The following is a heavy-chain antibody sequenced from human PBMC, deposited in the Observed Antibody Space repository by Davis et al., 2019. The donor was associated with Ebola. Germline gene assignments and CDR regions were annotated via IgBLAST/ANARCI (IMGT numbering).Heavy chain of an antibody. Sequence: GESLKISCAVSGFTFSSYAMSWVRQAPGKGLEWVSGISGSGGSTYYADSVKGRSTISRDNSKNTLYLQMNSLRAEDTAVYYCAKLPWASVPDYFDYWGQGTLVTASS. D-gene: IGHD1-26*01. J-gene: IGHJ4*02. CDR3: AKLPWASVPDYFDY. CDR1: GFTFSSYA. V-gene: IGHV3-23*01. CDR2: ISGSGGST.